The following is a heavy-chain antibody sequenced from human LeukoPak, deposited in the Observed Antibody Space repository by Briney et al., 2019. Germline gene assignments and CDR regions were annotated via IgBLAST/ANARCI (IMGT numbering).Heavy chain of an antibody. J-gene: IGHJ4*02. CDR2: IYHSGTT. CDR3: ARGGDYEGYFDY. Sequence: PSETLSLTCTISGYSISSGYYWGWIRQPPGKGLEWIGSIYHSGTTYYNPSLKSRVTISVDTSKNQFSPKLSSVTAADTAVHYCARGGDYEGYFDYWGQGTLVTVSS. V-gene: IGHV4-38-2*02. CDR1: GYSISSGYY. D-gene: IGHD4-17*01.